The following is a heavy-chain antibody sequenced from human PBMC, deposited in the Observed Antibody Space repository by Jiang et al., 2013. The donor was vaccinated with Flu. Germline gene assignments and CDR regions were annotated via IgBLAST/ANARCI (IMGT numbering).Heavy chain of an antibody. D-gene: IGHD2-2*01. J-gene: IGHJ5*02. CDR3: AKSYCTPTSCYPSPGDYNWFDP. CDR2: VIPLSGRA. Sequence: GAEVKKPGSSVKVSCKASGGTFSNYGINWVRQAPGQGLEWMGGVIPLSGRASYAQKFQGRVTITADKPTSTAYIELSSLRPEDTAVYYCAKSYCTPTSCYPSPGDYNWFDPWGQGTLVTVSS. V-gene: IGHV1-69*06. CDR1: GGTFSNYG.